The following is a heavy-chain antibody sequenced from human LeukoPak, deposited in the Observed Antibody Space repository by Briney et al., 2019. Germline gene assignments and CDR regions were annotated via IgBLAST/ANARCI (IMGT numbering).Heavy chain of an antibody. CDR3: AREIEEYYYDSSGYYYDY. CDR2: IKQDGSEK. CDR1: GFTFSSYW. V-gene: IGHV3-7*01. Sequence: GSLRLSCAASGFTFSSYWMSWVRQAPGKGLEWVANIKQDGSEKYYVDSVKDRFTISRDNAKNSLYLQMNSLRAEDTAVYYCAREIEEYYYDSSGYYYDYWGQGTLVTVSS. J-gene: IGHJ4*02. D-gene: IGHD3-22*01.